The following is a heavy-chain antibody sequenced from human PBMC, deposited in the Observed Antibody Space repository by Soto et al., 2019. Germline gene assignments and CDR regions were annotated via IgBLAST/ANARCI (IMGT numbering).Heavy chain of an antibody. CDR1: GFTFSSYA. J-gene: IGHJ6*02. Sequence: GGSLRLSCAASGFTFSSYAMSWVRQAPGKGLEWVSAISGSGGSTYYADSVKGRFTISRDNSKNTLYLQMNSLRAEDTAVYYCAKDERRYSNGWHYYYGMDVWGQGTTVTVSS. CDR2: ISGSGGST. V-gene: IGHV3-23*01. CDR3: AKDERRYSNGWHYYYGMDV. D-gene: IGHD6-19*01.